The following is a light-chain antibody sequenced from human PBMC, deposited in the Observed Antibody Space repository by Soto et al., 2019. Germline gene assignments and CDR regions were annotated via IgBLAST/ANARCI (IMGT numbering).Light chain of an antibody. CDR2: DVS. J-gene: IGLJ2*01. CDR1: SSDVGGYNY. CDR3: STYRHRSSPVV. Sequence: QSVLTQPASVSGSPGQSITISCTGTSSDVGGYNYVSWYQQHPDKAHKLMIYDVSNRPSGVSNRFSGYKSGNTASRTICGLQAEDEGEYYCSTYRHRSSPVVFGGGTKLTVL. V-gene: IGLV2-14*01.